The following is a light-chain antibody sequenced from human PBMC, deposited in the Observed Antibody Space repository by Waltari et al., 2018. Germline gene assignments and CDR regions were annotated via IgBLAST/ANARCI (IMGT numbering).Light chain of an antibody. Sequence: DIVMTQSPDSLAVSLGERATLNCKSSQSVLYSPNNKNYLAWYQQKPGQPPKLLIYWASTRESGVPDRFSGSGSGTDFTLTISSLQAEDVAVYYCQQYYSTLTWTFGQGTKVEIK. CDR1: QSVLYSPNNKNY. CDR2: WAS. CDR3: QQYYSTLTWT. J-gene: IGKJ1*01. V-gene: IGKV4-1*01.